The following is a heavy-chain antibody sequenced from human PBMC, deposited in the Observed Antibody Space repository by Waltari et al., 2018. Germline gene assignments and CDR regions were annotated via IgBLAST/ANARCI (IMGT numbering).Heavy chain of an antibody. CDR1: GFTFRSHG. Sequence: QVQLVESGGGVVQPGRSLRLPCAASGFTFRSHGLHWVRQAPGKGLEWVAVISYDGSNKYYADSVKGRFTISRDNSKNTLYLQMNSLRAEDTAVYYCAKGTMIVALDYWGQGTLVTVSS. J-gene: IGHJ4*02. D-gene: IGHD3-22*01. CDR2: ISYDGSNK. CDR3: AKGTMIVALDY. V-gene: IGHV3-30*18.